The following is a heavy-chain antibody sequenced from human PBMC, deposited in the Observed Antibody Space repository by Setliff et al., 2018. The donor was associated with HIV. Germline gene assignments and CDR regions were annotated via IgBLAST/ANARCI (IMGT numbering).Heavy chain of an antibody. D-gene: IGHD2-15*01. J-gene: IGHJ4*02. CDR1: GFSFSSYS. Sequence: LRLSCAGSGFSFSSYSLNWVRQAPGKGLEWVSSISGSSNYIYYADSLKGRFIVSRDNAKKSLYLQMNSLRVEYTAVYYCARVQGGGYCSGGSCYPFDYWGQGTLVTVSS. V-gene: IGHV3-21*01. CDR2: ISGSSNYI. CDR3: ARVQGGGYCSGGSCYPFDY.